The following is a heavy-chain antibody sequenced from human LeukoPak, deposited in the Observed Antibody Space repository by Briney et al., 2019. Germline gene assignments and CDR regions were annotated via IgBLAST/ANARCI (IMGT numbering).Heavy chain of an antibody. J-gene: IGHJ4*02. Sequence: SETLSLTCTVSGDSMRSYHWNWIRQPAGRGLEWIGRIGSSGNTNYHPSLGSRVTVSVDLSQNQFSLKLYSVTAAATAHYCCTGGEFDCVSWGWGILVTVSS. V-gene: IGHV4-4*07. CDR3: TGGEFDCVS. CDR2: IGSSGNT. CDR1: GDSMRSYH.